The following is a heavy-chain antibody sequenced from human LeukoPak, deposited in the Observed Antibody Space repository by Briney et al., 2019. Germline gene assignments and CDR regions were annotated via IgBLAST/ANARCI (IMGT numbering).Heavy chain of an antibody. J-gene: IGHJ4*02. Sequence: SETLSLTCAVSGGSISSGGYSWSWIRQPPGKGLEWIGYIYHSGSTYYNPSLKSRVTISVDRSKNQFSLKLSSVTAADTAVYYRARDRIAAAGIPMYWGQGTLVTVSS. D-gene: IGHD6-13*01. CDR1: GGSISSGGYS. CDR2: IYHSGST. CDR3: ARDRIAAAGIPMY. V-gene: IGHV4-30-2*01.